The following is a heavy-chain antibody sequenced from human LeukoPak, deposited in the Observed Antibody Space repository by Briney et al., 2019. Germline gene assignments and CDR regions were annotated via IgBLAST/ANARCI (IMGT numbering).Heavy chain of an antibody. CDR1: RFTFSSYG. CDR2: IRYDGSNK. J-gene: IGHJ4*02. D-gene: IGHD2-2*02. Sequence: GGSLRLSCAASRFTFSSYGMHWVRQAPGKGLEWVAFIRYDGSNKYYADSVKGRFTISRDNSKNTLYLQMNSLRAEDTAVYYFAKEGYQLLYDRSFDYWGQGTLVTVSS. V-gene: IGHV3-30*02. CDR3: AKEGYQLLYDRSFDY.